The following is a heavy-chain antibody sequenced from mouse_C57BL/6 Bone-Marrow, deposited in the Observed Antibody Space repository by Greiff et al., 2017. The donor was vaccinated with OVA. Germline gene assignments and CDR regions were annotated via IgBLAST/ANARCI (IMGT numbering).Heavy chain of an antibody. Sequence: VQLQQPGAELVKPGASVKLSCKASGYTFTSYWMHWVKQRPGQGLEWIGMIHPNSGSTNYNEKFKRKATLTVDKSSSTAYMQLSSLTSEDAAVYYCARDYTWFAYWGQGTLVTVSA. J-gene: IGHJ3*01. V-gene: IGHV1-64*01. CDR3: ARDYTWFAY. CDR2: IHPNSGST. CDR1: GYTFTSYW. D-gene: IGHD2-12*01.